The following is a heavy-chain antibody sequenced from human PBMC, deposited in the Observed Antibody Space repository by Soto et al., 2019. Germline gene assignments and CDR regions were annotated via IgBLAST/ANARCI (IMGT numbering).Heavy chain of an antibody. CDR1: GFTFSSYW. CDR3: ARDWFDSSGSEDY. CDR2: IKQDGSEK. Sequence: PGGSLRLSCAASGFTFSSYWMSWVRQAPGKGLEWVANIKQDGSEKYYVDSVKGRFTISRDNAKNSLYLQMNSLRAEDTAVYYCARDWFDSSGSEDYWGQGTLVTVSS. J-gene: IGHJ4*02. D-gene: IGHD3-22*01. V-gene: IGHV3-7*05.